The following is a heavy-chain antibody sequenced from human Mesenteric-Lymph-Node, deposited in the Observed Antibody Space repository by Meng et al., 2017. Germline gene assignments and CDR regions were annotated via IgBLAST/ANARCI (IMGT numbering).Heavy chain of an antibody. CDR1: GFTFSSYA. V-gene: IGHV3-23*01. J-gene: IGHJ4*02. Sequence: GESLKISCAASGFTFSSYAMSWVRQAPGKGLEWVSAISGSGGSTYYADSVKGRFTISRDNSKNTLYLQMNSLRAEDTAVYYCAKDLPEHYDSSGYTDYWGQGTLVTVSS. CDR3: AKDLPEHYDSSGYTDY. D-gene: IGHD3-22*01. CDR2: ISGSGGST.